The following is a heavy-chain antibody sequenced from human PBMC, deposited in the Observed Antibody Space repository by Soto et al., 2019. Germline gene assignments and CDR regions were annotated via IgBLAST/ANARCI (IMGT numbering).Heavy chain of an antibody. CDR1: GFTFSSYW. Sequence: EVQLVESGGGLVQPGGSLRLSCAASGFTFSSYWMSWVRQAPGKGLEWVANIKQDGSEKYYVDSVKGRFTISRENAKNSVYLQMNSLRAEDTAVYYCARDPNIVATMGSIYYYYGMDVWGQGTTVTVSS. J-gene: IGHJ6*02. V-gene: IGHV3-7*01. CDR3: ARDPNIVATMGSIYYYYGMDV. D-gene: IGHD5-12*01. CDR2: IKQDGSEK.